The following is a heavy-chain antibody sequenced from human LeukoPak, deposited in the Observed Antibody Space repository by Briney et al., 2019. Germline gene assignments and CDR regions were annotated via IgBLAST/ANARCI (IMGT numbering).Heavy chain of an antibody. CDR3: AEDQEAVAGTFDY. CDR2: ISWNSGSI. D-gene: IGHD6-19*01. CDR1: GFTFDDYA. V-gene: IGHV3-9*01. J-gene: IGHJ4*02. Sequence: GGSLRLSCAASGFTFDDYAMHWVRQAPGKGLEWVSGISWNSGSIGYADSVKGRFTISRDNAKNSLYLQMNSLRAEDTALYYCAEDQEAVAGTFDYWGQGTLVTVSS.